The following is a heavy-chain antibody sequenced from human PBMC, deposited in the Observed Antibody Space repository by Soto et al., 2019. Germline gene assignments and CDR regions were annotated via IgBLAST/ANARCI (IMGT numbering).Heavy chain of an antibody. CDR1: GGSISSSSYY. V-gene: IGHV4-30-2*01. CDR2: IYHSGST. J-gene: IGHJ5*02. Sequence: PSETLSLTCPVSGGSISSSSYYWGWIRQPPGKGLEWIGYIYHSGSTYYNPSLKSRVTISVDRSKNQFSLKLSSVTAADTAVYYCARVVASQSGYWFDPWGQGTLVTVSS. D-gene: IGHD3-22*01. CDR3: ARVVASQSGYWFDP.